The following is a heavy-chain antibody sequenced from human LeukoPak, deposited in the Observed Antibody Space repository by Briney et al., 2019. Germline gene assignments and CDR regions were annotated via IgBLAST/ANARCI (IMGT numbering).Heavy chain of an antibody. CDR1: GDSVSSNSAA. J-gene: IGHJ4*02. V-gene: IGHV6-1*01. Sequence: SQTLSLTCAISGDSVSSNSAAWNWIRQSPSRGLEWLGRTYYRSKWYNDYAVSGKSRITINPDTSKNQFSLQLNSVTPEDTAVYYCARGMTTVTTASYYFDYWGQGTLVTVSS. CDR2: TYYRSKWYN. D-gene: IGHD4-11*01. CDR3: ARGMTTVTTASYYFDY.